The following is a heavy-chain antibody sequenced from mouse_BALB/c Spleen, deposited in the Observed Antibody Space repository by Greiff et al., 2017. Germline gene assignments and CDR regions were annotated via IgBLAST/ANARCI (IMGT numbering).Heavy chain of an antibody. CDR3: ARDFSYDGYWYFDV. D-gene: IGHD2-3*01. CDR2: IWAGGST. CDR1: GFSLTSYG. J-gene: IGHJ1*01. V-gene: IGHV2-9*02. Sequence: QLQQSGPGLVAPSQSLSITCTVSGFSLTSYGVHWVRQPPGKGLEWLGVIWAGGSTNYNSALMSRLSISKDNSKSQVFLKMNSLQTDDTAMYYCARDFSYDGYWYFDVWGAGTTVTVSS.